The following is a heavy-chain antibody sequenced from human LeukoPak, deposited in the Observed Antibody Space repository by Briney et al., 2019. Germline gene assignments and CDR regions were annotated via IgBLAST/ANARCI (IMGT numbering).Heavy chain of an antibody. CDR3: ARAGSLVTPPPL. J-gene: IGHJ4*02. D-gene: IGHD3-10*01. CDR2: IYYSGNT. CDR1: GGSISSYY. Sequence: DPSETLSLTCTVSGGSISSYYWSWIRQPPGKGLEWIGYIYYSGNTNYNPSLKSRVTISVDTSKNQISLKLTSVTAADTAVYYCARAGSLVTPPPLWGQGTLVTVSS. V-gene: IGHV4-59*01.